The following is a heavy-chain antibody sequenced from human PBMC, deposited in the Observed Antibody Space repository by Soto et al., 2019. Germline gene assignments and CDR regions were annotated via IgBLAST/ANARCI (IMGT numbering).Heavy chain of an antibody. Sequence: SETLSLTCTVSGGSISSGDYYWSWIRQPPGKGLEWIGYIYYSGSTYYNPSLKSRVTISVDTPKNQFSLKLSSVTAEDTAVYYCARDRGSYWVGEFDTLGQGTLVTVSS. V-gene: IGHV4-30-4*01. CDR2: IYYSGST. J-gene: IGHJ4*02. CDR3: ARDRGSYWVGEFDT. CDR1: GGSISSGDYY. D-gene: IGHD1-26*01.